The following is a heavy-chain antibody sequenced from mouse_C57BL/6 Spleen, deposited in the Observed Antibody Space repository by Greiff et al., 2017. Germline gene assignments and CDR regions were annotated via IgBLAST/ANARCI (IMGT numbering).Heavy chain of an antibody. CDR1: GYTFTSYW. V-gene: IGHV1-7*01. CDR2: INPSSGYA. CDR3: GRITTVVAGGY. D-gene: IGHD1-1*01. J-gene: IGHJ2*01. Sequence: QVQLQQSGAELAKPGASVKLSCKASGYTFTSYWMHWVKQRPGQGLEWIGYINPSSGYAKYNQKFKGKATLTADQSSSTAYMQLSSLTYEDSAVYYCGRITTVVAGGYWGQGTTLTVSS.